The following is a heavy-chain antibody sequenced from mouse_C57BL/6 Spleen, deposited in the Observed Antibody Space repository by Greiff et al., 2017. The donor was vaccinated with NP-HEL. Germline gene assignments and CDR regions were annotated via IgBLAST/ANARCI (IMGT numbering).Heavy chain of an antibody. J-gene: IGHJ1*03. V-gene: IGHV1-82*01. CDR3: ARANWAHWYFDV. Sequence: QVQLQQSGPELVTPGASVKISCKASGYAFSSSWMNWVKRRPGKGLEWIGRIYPGDGDTKYNGKFKGKDTLTAYKTSSTAYMQLSSLTSEDSAVYFCARANWAHWYFDVWGTGTTVTVSS. CDR2: IYPGDGDT. D-gene: IGHD4-1*01. CDR1: GYAFSSSW.